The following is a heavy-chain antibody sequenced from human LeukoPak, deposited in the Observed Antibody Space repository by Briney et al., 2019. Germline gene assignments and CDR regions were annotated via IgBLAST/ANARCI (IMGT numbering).Heavy chain of an antibody. CDR1: GGSISSYC. Sequence: SETLSLTCTVSGGSISSYCWSWIRQPPGKGLEWIGYIYYSGSTNYNPSLKSRVTISVDTSKNQFSLKLSSVTAADTAVYYCARVVAAGTNYFDYWGQGTLVTVSS. V-gene: IGHV4-59*01. D-gene: IGHD6-13*01. J-gene: IGHJ4*02. CDR2: IYYSGST. CDR3: ARVVAAGTNYFDY.